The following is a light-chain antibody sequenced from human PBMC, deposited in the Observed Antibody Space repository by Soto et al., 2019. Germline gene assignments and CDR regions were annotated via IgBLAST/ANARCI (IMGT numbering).Light chain of an antibody. CDR1: QTISTY. CDR3: QQRSNWPTT. CDR2: GAS. V-gene: IGKV3-11*01. J-gene: IGKJ5*01. Sequence: DIVLTQSPATLSLSPGERATLSCRASQTISTYLAWYQQKPGQAPRLLIYGASYRATGIPARISGSGSGTDFTLTISGLEPEDFAVYYCQQRSNWPTTFGQGTRLEIK.